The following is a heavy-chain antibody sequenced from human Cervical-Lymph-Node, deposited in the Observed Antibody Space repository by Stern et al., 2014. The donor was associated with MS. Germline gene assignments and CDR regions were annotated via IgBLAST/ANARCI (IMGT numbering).Heavy chain of an antibody. CDR1: GGTFSKFP. Sequence: VQLVEYGAEVTKPGSSVKVSCKASGGTFSKFPSSWVRQAPGQGLEWMGGIFPVFGTPTYAQEFMGRVTITADVSTSTVYMELSSLRSDDTAVYYCALSSETSDRWYSLGYDLWGQGTLVTVSS. D-gene: IGHD6-13*01. V-gene: IGHV1-69*01. CDR2: IFPVFGTP. CDR3: ALSSETSDRWYSLGYDL. J-gene: IGHJ5*02.